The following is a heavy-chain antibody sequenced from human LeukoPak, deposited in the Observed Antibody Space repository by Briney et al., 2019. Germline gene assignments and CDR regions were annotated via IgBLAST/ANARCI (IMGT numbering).Heavy chain of an antibody. CDR2: INPSGGST. CDR1: GYTFTSYY. D-gene: IGHD3-10*01. CDR3: ARGGDVLLWFGEFPYYFDY. V-gene: IGHV1-46*01. J-gene: IGHJ4*02. Sequence: ASVKVSCKASGYTFTSYYMHWVRQAPGQGLEWMGIINPSGGSTSYAQKFQGRVTMTRDTSTSTVCMELSSLRSEDTAVYYCARGGDVLLWFGEFPYYFDYWGQGTLVTVSS.